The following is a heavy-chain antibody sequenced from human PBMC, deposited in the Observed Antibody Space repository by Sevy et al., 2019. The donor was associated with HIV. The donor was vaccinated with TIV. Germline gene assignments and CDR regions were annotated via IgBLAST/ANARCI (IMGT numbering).Heavy chain of an antibody. CDR3: ARVGAAGPKAYYYYYMDV. D-gene: IGHD6-13*01. CDR2: ISSSGSTI. CDR1: GFTFSSYE. J-gene: IGHJ6*03. Sequence: GGSLRLSCAASGFTFSSYEMNWVRQAPGKGLEWVSYISSSGSTIYYADSVKGRFTISRDNAKNSLYLQMNSLRAEDTAVYYCARVGAAGPKAYYYYYMDVWGKGTTVTVSS. V-gene: IGHV3-48*03.